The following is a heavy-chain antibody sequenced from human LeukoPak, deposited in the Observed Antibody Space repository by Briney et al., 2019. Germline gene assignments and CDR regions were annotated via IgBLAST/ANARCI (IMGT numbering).Heavy chain of an antibody. CDR2: IYTSGST. CDR1: GGSISSGSYY. CDR3: ARNLDYYDSRGYYYLNAFDI. Sequence: SETLSLTCTVSGGSISSGSYYWSWIRQPAGKGLEWIGRIYTSGSTNYNPSLKSRVTISVDTSKNQFSLKLSSVTAADTAVYYCARNLDYYDSRGYYYLNAFDIWGQGTMVTASS. V-gene: IGHV4-61*02. J-gene: IGHJ3*02. D-gene: IGHD3-22*01.